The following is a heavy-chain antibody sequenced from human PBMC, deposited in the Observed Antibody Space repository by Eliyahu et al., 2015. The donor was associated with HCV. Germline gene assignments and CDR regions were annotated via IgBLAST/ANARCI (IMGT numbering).Heavy chain of an antibody. V-gene: IGHV4-39*01. CDR1: GGSISSSSYY. J-gene: IGHJ4*02. CDR2: IYYSGTT. Sequence: QLQLQESGPGLVKPSETLSLTCXVSGGSISSSSYYWGWIRQPPGKGLEWIGSIYYSGTTYYNPSLKSRLTISIKNQFSLKLRSVTAADTAVYYCARLPADILTGSPYYYFESWGQGSLVTVSS. D-gene: IGHD3-9*01. CDR3: ARLPADILTGSPYYYFES.